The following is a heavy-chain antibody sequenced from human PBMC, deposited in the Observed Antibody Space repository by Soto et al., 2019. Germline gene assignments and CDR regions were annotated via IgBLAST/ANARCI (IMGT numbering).Heavy chain of an antibody. CDR1: GGSISSYY. CDR2: IYYSGST. J-gene: IGHJ4*02. V-gene: IGHV4-59*01. CDR3: ARGNYYGSGSYSTIDY. Sequence: PSETLSLTCTVSGGSISSYYLSWIRQPPGKGLEWIGYIYYSGSTNYNPSLKSRVTISVDTSKNQFSLKLSSVTAADTAVYYCARGNYYGSGSYSTIDYWGQGTLVTVSS. D-gene: IGHD3-10*01.